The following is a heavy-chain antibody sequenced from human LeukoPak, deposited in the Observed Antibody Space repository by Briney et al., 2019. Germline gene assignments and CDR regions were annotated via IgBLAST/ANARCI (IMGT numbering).Heavy chain of an antibody. Sequence: GASVTVSXKASGCTFTAYYMHWVRQAPGQGLEWMGRINPNSGGTNYAQKFQGRVTMTRDTSISTAYMELSRLRSDDTAVYYCARGGPYGDYAYYYYLDVWGKGTTVTVSS. D-gene: IGHD4-17*01. V-gene: IGHV1-2*06. CDR1: GCTFTAYY. CDR3: ARGGPYGDYAYYYYLDV. J-gene: IGHJ6*03. CDR2: INPNSGGT.